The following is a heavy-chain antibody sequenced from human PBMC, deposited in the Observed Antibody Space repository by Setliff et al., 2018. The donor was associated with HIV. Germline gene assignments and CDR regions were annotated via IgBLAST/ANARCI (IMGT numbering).Heavy chain of an antibody. CDR1: GFTFSTYS. V-gene: IGHV3-48*01. Sequence: LRLSCAASGFTFSTYSMNWVRQAPGKGLEWVSYISGSSSTIYYADSVKGRFTISRDNAKNSLYLQMNSLRAEDTAVYYCARDPNYYYYMDVWGKGTAVTVSS. CDR3: ARDPNYYYYMDV. CDR2: ISGSSSTI. J-gene: IGHJ6*03.